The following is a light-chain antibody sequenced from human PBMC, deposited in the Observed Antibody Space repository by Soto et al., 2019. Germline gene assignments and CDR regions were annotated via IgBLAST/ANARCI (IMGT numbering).Light chain of an antibody. CDR1: QSLLHSNGYNY. V-gene: IGKV2-28*01. CDR2: LGS. J-gene: IGKJ5*01. CDR3: MQTLQTPLT. Sequence: IVMTQSPLSLPVTPGEPASISCRSSQSLLHSNGYNYLGWYLQRPGQSPQVLIYLGSNRASGVPDRFSGSGSGTDFTLKISRVETEDVGVYYCMQTLQTPLTFGQGTRLEIK.